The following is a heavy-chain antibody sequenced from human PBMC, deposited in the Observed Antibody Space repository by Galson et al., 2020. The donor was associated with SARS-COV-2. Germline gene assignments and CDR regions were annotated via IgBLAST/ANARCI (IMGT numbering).Heavy chain of an antibody. CDR1: GFTFRSYG. J-gene: IGHJ5*02. CDR3: ARVSVGDYSNNWFDP. V-gene: IGHV3-30*03. D-gene: IGHD4-17*01. CDR2: ISYDGSNK. Sequence: QAGGSLRLSCAASGFTFRSYGMHWVRQAPGKGLEWVAVISYDGSNKYYADSVKGRFTISRDNSKNTLYLQMNSLRAEETAVYYCARVSVGDYSNNWFDPWGQGTLVAVSS.